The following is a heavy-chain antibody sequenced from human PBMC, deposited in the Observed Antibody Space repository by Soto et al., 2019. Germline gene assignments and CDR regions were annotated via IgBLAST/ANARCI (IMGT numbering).Heavy chain of an antibody. CDR2: IYYSGST. Sequence: SETLSLTCTVSGGSISSGGYYWSWIRQHPGKGLEWIGYIYYSGSTYYNPSLKSRVTISVDTSKNQFSLKLSSVTAADTAVYYCARAHYYGSAYFDYWGQGTLVTVSS. V-gene: IGHV4-31*03. J-gene: IGHJ4*02. CDR1: GGSISSGGYY. CDR3: ARAHYYGSAYFDY. D-gene: IGHD3-10*01.